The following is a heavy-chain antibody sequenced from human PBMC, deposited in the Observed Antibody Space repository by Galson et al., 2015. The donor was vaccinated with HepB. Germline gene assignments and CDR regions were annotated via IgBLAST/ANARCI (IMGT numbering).Heavy chain of an antibody. CDR1: GFTFSTYA. D-gene: IGHD2-15*01. Sequence: SLRLSCAASGFTFSTYAMSWVRQAAGKGLELVSAISGSGHWTYYADSGKSRFTISRDTSKNTQFLQMNSLRAEDTAVYYCAKCIAGSWFWDCWCQETLVTVSS. V-gene: IGHV3-23*01. CDR2: ISGSGHWT. J-gene: IGHJ4*02. CDR3: AKCIAGSWFWDC.